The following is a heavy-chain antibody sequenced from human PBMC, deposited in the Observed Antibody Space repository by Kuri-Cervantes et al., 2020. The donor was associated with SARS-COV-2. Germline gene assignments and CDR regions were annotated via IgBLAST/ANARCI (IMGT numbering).Heavy chain of an antibody. J-gene: IGHJ3*02. CDR2: MNPNSGGT. CDR1: GYTFTDYY. Sequence: ASVKVSCKASGYTFTDYYMHWVRQAPGQGLEWMGWMNPNSGGTNSAQKFQGWVITTRDTSITTAYMELSRLRSDDTAVYYCARGPSWNYIWGTYRGGWDTFDIWGQGTMVTVSS. CDR3: ARGPSWNYIWGTYRGGWDTFDI. D-gene: IGHD3-16*02. V-gene: IGHV1-2*04.